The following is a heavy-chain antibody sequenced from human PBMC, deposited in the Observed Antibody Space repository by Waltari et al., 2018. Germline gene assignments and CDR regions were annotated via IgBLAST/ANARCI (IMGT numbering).Heavy chain of an antibody. V-gene: IGHV4-59*01. CDR2: ISCSDST. CDR3: ARGDGFARGDYYYYYMDV. J-gene: IGHJ6*03. Sequence: QLQLQESGAGLVKPSETLSLTCTVSDGSISNYYWSWIRQPPGEGLGCIGYISCSDSTNDNPSLKSLCIISTDMSKNQFALKLNSVTAADSAVYYCARGDGFARGDYYYYYMDVWGKGTTVTVSS. D-gene: IGHD2-21*01. CDR1: DGSISNYY.